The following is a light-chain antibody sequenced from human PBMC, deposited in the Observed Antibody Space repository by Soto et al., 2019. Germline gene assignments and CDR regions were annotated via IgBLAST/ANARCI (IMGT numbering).Light chain of an antibody. CDR2: AAS. CDR3: QQWKNYTIT. J-gene: IGKJ5*01. CDR1: EDISSY. V-gene: IGKV1-9*01. Sequence: IQWTQSPSSLSASVGDRVTFTGRASEDISSYLVWYQQKPGSDPKILIYAASALHSGVPSRFSGSGSGTDFTLTISSLHPEDFAVYFWQQWKNYTITFGQGTRLEIK.